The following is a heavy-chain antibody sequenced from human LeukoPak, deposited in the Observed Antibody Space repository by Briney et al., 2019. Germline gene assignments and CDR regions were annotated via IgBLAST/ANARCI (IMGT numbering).Heavy chain of an antibody. V-gene: IGHV3-66*02. CDR3: ARGKERAQGI. D-gene: IGHD5-24*01. CDR1: GFTVGSNY. Sequence: GGSLRLSCAASGFTVGSNYMSWVRQAPGKGLEWVSVIYSGGSTYYADSVKGRFTISRDNSKNTLYLQMNSLRAEDTAVYHCARGKERAQGIWGQGTMVTVSS. J-gene: IGHJ3*02. CDR2: IYSGGST.